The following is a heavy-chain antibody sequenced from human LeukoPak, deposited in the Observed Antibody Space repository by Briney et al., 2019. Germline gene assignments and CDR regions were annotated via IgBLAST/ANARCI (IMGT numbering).Heavy chain of an antibody. D-gene: IGHD3-16*01. J-gene: IGHJ4*02. CDR1: GFTLSSYE. CDR2: ISSSGSTI. V-gene: IGHV3-48*03. Sequence: GGSLRLSCAASGFTLSSYEMNWFRQAPGKGLEWVSYISSSGSTIYYADSVKGRFTISRDNAKNSLYLQMNSLRAEDTAVYYCATFARAVDVMGFDYWGQGTLVTVSS. CDR3: ATFARAVDVMGFDY.